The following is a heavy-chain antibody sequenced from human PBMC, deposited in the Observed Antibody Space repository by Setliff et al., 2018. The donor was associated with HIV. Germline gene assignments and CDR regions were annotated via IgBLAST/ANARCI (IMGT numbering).Heavy chain of an antibody. CDR3: ARAGGGATDQAFDI. D-gene: IGHD2-2*01. V-gene: IGHV1-46*01. J-gene: IGHJ3*02. CDR1: GYTFTSYF. Sequence: WASVKVSCKAFGYTFTSYFLHWVRQAPGQGLEWLGIIDPNGGATNNAQKLQGRLTVTTDTSTGTLYMELSNLRSDDSAVYYCARAGGGATDQAFDIWGQGTMVTVSS. CDR2: IDPNGGAT.